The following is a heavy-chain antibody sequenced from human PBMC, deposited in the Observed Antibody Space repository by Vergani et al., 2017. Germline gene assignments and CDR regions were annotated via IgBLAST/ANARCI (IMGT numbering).Heavy chain of an antibody. V-gene: IGHV4-59*08. D-gene: IGHD2-2*01. CDR2: ISYSGSRST. Sequence: QVQLQESGPGLVKPSETLSLTCTVSGVSISRYYWSWLRQPPGQGLECLGYISYSGSRSTNYNPSLKSRVTTSVDASKNQFSLKLTSVTAADTAVYRCVCRATSPPRCFDSWGHGILVTVSS. CDR1: GVSISRYY. J-gene: IGHJ5*01. CDR3: VCRATSPPRCFDS.